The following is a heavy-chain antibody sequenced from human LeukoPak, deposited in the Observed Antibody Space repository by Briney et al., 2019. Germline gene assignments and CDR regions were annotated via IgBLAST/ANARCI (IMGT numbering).Heavy chain of an antibody. D-gene: IGHD6-13*01. CDR3: ARGGPFQSSSWTVYYFDY. CDR1: GYTFTNYG. Sequence: ASVKVSCKASGYTFTNYGVIWVRQAPGQGLEWMGWISPYNGNTNSAQKLQGRVTMTTDTSTSTAYMDLRSLRSDDTAVYYCARGGPFQSSSWTVYYFDYWGQGNLVTVSS. V-gene: IGHV1-18*01. J-gene: IGHJ4*02. CDR2: ISPYNGNT.